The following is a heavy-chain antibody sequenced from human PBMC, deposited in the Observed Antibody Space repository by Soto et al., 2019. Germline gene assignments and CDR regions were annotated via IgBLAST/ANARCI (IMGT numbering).Heavy chain of an antibody. J-gene: IGHJ4*02. V-gene: IGHV3-30*18. Sequence: WRSLRLSCAASGFTFSSYGMHWVRQAPGKGLEWVAVISYWGSNKYYADSVKGRFTISRDNSKNTLYLQMNSLRAEDTAVYYCAKDYRKYQPRLPPGCWGQGTLVTVSS. CDR2: ISYWGSNK. CDR1: GFTFSSYG. D-gene: IGHD2-2*01. CDR3: AKDYRKYQPRLPPGC.